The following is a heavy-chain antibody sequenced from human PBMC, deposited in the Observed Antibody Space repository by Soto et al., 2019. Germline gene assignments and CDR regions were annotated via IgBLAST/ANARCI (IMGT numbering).Heavy chain of an antibody. V-gene: IGHV3-30-3*02. CDR1: GVTFSNYA. CDR3: AKTRYFDPPGTFDY. D-gene: IGHD3-9*01. J-gene: IGHJ4*02. Sequence: GGSLRLSCAASGVTFSNYAIHLVRQAPGKGLEWVAVVSYDGSNKYYAGSVRGRFTISRDNSNNTLYLQMNSLRVEDTAIYYCAKTRYFDPPGTFDYWGQGTQVTVSS. CDR2: VSYDGSNK.